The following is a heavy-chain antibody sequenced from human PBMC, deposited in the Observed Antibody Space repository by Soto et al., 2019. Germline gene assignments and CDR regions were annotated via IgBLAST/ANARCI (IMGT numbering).Heavy chain of an antibody. D-gene: IGHD2-15*01. CDR1: GGSISSGGSY. J-gene: IGHJ6*02. CDR3: ARELGYCSGGSCYSADYYYYGMDV. Sequence: PSETLSLTCTVSGGSISSGGSYWNWIRQRPGKGLKWIGYIYHSGSTNYTPSLKGRVTISADTSKNQFALKLSSVTAADTAVYYCARELGYCSGGSCYSADYYYYGMDVWGQGTTVTVSS. CDR2: IYHSGST. V-gene: IGHV4-61*08.